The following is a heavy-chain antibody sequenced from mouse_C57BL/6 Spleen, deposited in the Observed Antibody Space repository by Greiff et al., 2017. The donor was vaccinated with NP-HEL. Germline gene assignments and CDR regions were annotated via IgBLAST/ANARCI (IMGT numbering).Heavy chain of an antibody. J-gene: IGHJ1*03. Sequence: EVQLQQSGPELVKPGASVKMSCKASGYTFTDYNMHWVKQSHGKSLEWIGYINPNNGGTSYNQKFKGKATLNVNKSSSTAYMELRSLTSEDSAVYYCARYSNYFYWYFDVWGTGTTVTVSS. V-gene: IGHV1-22*01. CDR3: ARYSNYFYWYFDV. CDR1: GYTFTDYN. CDR2: INPNNGGT. D-gene: IGHD2-5*01.